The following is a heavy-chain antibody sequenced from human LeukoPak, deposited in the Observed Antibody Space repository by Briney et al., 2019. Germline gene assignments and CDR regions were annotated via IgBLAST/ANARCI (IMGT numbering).Heavy chain of an antibody. Sequence: SETLSLTCTVSGGSISSGGYYWSWIRQHPGKGLEWIGYIYYSGSTYYNPSLKSRVTISVDTSKNQFSLKLRSVTAADTAVYYCARERYCYDSSGYGEFDYWGQGTLVTVSS. CDR1: GGSISSGGYY. V-gene: IGHV4-31*03. D-gene: IGHD3-22*01. CDR2: IYYSGST. J-gene: IGHJ4*02. CDR3: ARERYCYDSSGYGEFDY.